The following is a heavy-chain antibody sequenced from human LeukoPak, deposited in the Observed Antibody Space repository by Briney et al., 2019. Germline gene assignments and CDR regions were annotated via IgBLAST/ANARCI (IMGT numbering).Heavy chain of an antibody. CDR3: ARDMESGSYFRTDDAFDI. Sequence: PGGSLRLSCAASGFTFSSYSMSWVRQAPGKGLEWVSSISSSSYIYYADSVKGRFTISRDNAKNSLYLQMNSPRAEDTAVYYCARDMESGSYFRTDDAFDIWGQGTMVTVSS. CDR2: ISSSSYI. V-gene: IGHV3-21*01. D-gene: IGHD1-26*01. J-gene: IGHJ3*02. CDR1: GFTFSSYS.